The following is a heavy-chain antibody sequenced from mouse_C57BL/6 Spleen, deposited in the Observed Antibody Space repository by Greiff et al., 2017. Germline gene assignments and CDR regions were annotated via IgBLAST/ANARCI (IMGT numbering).Heavy chain of an antibody. V-gene: IGHV1-52*01. D-gene: IGHD2-1*01. CDR3: ARWRGVYREYFDY. CDR2: IDPSDSET. Sequence: QVQLQQPGAELVRPGSSVKLSCKASGYTFTSYWMHWVKQRPIQGLEWIGNIDPSDSETHYNQKFKDKATLTVDKSSSTAYMQLSSLTSEDSAVYYCARWRGVYREYFDYWGQGTTLTVSS. CDR1: GYTFTSYW. J-gene: IGHJ2*01.